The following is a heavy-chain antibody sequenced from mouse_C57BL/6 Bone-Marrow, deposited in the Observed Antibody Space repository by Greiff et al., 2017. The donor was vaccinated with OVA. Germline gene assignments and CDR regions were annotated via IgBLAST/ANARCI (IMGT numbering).Heavy chain of an antibody. V-gene: IGHV1-42*01. CDR1: GYSFTGYY. CDR3: ARVMDY. CDR2: INPSTGGT. J-gene: IGHJ4*01. Sequence: EVKLVESGPELVKPGASVKISCKASGYSFTGYYMNWVKQSPEKSLEWIGEINPSTGGTTYNQKFKAKATLTVDKSSSTAYMQLKSLTSEDSAVYYCARVMDYWGQGTSVTVSS.